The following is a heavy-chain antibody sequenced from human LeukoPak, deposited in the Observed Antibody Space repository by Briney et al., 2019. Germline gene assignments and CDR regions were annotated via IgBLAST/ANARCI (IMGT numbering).Heavy chain of an antibody. V-gene: IGHV4-39*01. Sequence: SETLSLTRTVSGGSISSSSYYWGWIRQPPGKGLEWIGSIYYSGSTYHNPSLKSRVTISVYTSKNQFSLKLSSVTAADTAVYYCARYCGGDCYSGCYYYMDVWGKGTTVTVSS. CDR1: GGSISSSSYY. CDR3: ARYCGGDCYSGCYYYMDV. CDR2: IYYSGST. D-gene: IGHD2-21*02. J-gene: IGHJ6*03.